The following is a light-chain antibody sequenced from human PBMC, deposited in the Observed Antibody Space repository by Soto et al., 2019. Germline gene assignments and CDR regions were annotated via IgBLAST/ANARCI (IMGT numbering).Light chain of an antibody. Sequence: EIVMTQSPVTLSVSPGERATLSCRASQSVNSNLAWYQQKPGQAPRLLIYAASTGATGIPARFSGSGSGSDLTLTISSLQSEDFAVYYCQQYNSWPLTFGPGTKVDIK. CDR3: QQYNSWPLT. CDR2: AAS. V-gene: IGKV3-15*01. J-gene: IGKJ3*01. CDR1: QSVNSN.